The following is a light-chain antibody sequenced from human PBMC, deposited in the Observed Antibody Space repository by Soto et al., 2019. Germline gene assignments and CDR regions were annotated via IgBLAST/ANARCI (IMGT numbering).Light chain of an antibody. Sequence: DIQMTQSPSTLSASIGDRVTITCRASQSVGNWLAWYQQKPGKVPKLLIFQASTLETGVPSRFSGGGSGTEFTLSISGLQPDDFATYYCQHYDVYPYTFGQGTKLEIK. CDR2: QAS. J-gene: IGKJ2*01. V-gene: IGKV1-5*03. CDR1: QSVGNW. CDR3: QHYDVYPYT.